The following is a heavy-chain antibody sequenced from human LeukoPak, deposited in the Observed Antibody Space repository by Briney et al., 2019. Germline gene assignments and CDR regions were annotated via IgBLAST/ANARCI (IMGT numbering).Heavy chain of an antibody. CDR2: ISGSGGST. CDR3: AKDLGVTGYYYYYMDV. CDR1: GFTFSSYA. Sequence: PGGSLRLSCAASGFTFSSYAMSWVRQAPGKGLEWVSAISGSGGSTYYADSVKGRFTISRDNSKNTLYLQMNSLRAEDTAVCYCAKDLGVTGYYYYYMDVWGKGTTVTVSS. J-gene: IGHJ6*03. V-gene: IGHV3-23*01. D-gene: IGHD4-11*01.